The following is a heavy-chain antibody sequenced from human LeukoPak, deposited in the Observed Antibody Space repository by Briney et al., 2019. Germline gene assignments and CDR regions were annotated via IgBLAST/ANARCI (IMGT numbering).Heavy chain of an antibody. V-gene: IGHV3-23*01. CDR1: GFTFSTNA. CDR3: AKRGTSKMITFGEVIVKGGLDYFDY. D-gene: IGHD3-16*02. J-gene: IGHJ4*02. CDR2: ISGSGGST. Sequence: GGSLRLSCAASGFTFSTNAMSWVRQAPGKGLEWVSAISGSGGSTYYADSVKGRFTISRDNSKNTLYLQMNSLRAEDTAVYYCAKRGTSKMITFGEVIVKGGLDYFDYWGQGTLVTVSS.